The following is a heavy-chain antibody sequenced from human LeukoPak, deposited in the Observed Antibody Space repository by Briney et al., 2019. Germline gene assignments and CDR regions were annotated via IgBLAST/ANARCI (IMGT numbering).Heavy chain of an antibody. CDR3: ARVLSGSWDWFDP. CDR1: GFTFSRYW. J-gene: IGHJ5*02. V-gene: IGHV3-74*01. D-gene: IGHD3-22*01. CDR2: INPDGSTT. Sequence: GGSLRLSCAASGFTFSRYWIHCVRQAPGKGLEWVSRINPDGSTTTYADSVKGRFTISRDNAKNTVYLQMNSLRGEDTAVYYCARVLSGSWDWFDPWGQGTLVTVSS.